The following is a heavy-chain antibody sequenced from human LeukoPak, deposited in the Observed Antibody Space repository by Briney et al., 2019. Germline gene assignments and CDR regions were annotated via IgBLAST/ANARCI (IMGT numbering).Heavy chain of an antibody. Sequence: SETLSLTCTVSGGSISSGSYYWSWIRQPAGKGLEWIGRIYTSGSTNYNPSLKSRVTISVDTSKNQFSLKLSSVTAADTAVYYCARSCYMDVWGKGTTVTVSS. CDR1: GGSISSGSYY. CDR3: ARSCYMDV. V-gene: IGHV4-61*02. D-gene: IGHD2-15*01. CDR2: IYTSGST. J-gene: IGHJ6*03.